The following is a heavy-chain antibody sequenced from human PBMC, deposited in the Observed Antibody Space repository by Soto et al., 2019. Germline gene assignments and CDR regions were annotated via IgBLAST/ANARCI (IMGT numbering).Heavy chain of an antibody. D-gene: IGHD1-26*01. V-gene: IGHV3-21*01. J-gene: IGHJ4*02. CDR3: AREDGVVGSSSAFDH. CDR2: INGRSNYV. Sequence: EVQVVESGGGLVKPGGSLRLSCVFSGFTFSTYTMNWVRQAPGKGLEWVSSINGRSNYVYYADSVKGRFTISRDNAKNSPLLQMNRLRAEDTAIYYCAREDGVVGSSSAFDHWGLGTLVTVSS. CDR1: GFTFSTYT.